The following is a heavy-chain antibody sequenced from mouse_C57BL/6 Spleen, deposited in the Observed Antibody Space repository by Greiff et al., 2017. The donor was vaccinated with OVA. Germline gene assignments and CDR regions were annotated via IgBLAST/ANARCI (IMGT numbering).Heavy chain of an antibody. CDR2: ISSGSSTI. CDR3: ARHYSNYGAWFAY. J-gene: IGHJ3*01. CDR1: GFTFSVYG. Sequence: EVMLVESGGGLVKPGGSLKLSCAASGFTFSVYGMHWVRQAPEKGLEWVAYISSGSSTIYYADTVKGRFTISRDNAKNTLFLQMTSLRSEDTAMYYCARHYSNYGAWFAYWGQGTLVTVSA. D-gene: IGHD2-5*01. V-gene: IGHV5-17*01.